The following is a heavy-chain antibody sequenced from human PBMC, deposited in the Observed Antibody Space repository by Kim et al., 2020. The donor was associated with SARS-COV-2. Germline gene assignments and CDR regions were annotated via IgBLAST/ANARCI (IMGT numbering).Heavy chain of an antibody. Sequence: ASVKVSCKASGYTFTTYAMHWARQAPGQRLEWMGWINPANGNTKYSQNFQGRVTITRDTSASTAYMELSSLRSEDTAVYYCARGGSGSSWYYSDYWGQGTLVTVSS. D-gene: IGHD6-13*01. V-gene: IGHV1-3*01. CDR3: ARGGSGSSWYYSDY. CDR2: INPANGNT. CDR1: GYTFTTYA. J-gene: IGHJ4*02.